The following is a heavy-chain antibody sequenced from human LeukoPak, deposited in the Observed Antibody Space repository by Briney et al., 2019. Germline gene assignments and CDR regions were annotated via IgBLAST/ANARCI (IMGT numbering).Heavy chain of an antibody. D-gene: IGHD6-6*01. CDR1: GGSISSYY. Sequence: SETLSLTCTVSGGSISSYYWSWIRQPPGKGLEWIGYIYYSGSTNYNPSLKSRVTISVDTSKNQFSLKLSSVTAADTAVYYCAREPLVGYYYGMDVWGQGTTVTVSS. V-gene: IGHV4-59*01. CDR2: IYYSGST. J-gene: IGHJ6*02. CDR3: AREPLVGYYYGMDV.